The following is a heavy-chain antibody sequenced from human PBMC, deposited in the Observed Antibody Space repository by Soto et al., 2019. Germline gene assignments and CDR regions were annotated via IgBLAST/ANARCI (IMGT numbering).Heavy chain of an antibody. CDR2: INPSGGSP. Sequence: GASVKVSCKASGGTYSSYAISWVRQAPGQGLEWMGGINPSGGSPSYAQKFQGRVTMTRDTSTSTVYMELSSLRSEDTAVYYCASLADYYDSSGYKPLDYWGQGTLVTVSS. D-gene: IGHD3-22*01. V-gene: IGHV1-46*03. CDR3: ASLADYYDSSGYKPLDY. CDR1: GGTYSSYA. J-gene: IGHJ4*02.